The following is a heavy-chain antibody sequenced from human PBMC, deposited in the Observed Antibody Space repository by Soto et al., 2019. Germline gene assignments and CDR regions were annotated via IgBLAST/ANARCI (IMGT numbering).Heavy chain of an antibody. J-gene: IGHJ4*02. Sequence: QVHLVQSGAEVKKPGASVKVSCKGSGYGFTTYGITWVRQAPGQGLEWMAWISAHNGNTNYAQKLQGRVTVTRETSTSTAYMELRSLRYDDTAVYYCARGRYGDYWGQGALVTVSS. CDR1: GYGFTTYG. V-gene: IGHV1-18*01. CDR2: ISAHNGNT. D-gene: IGHD1-1*01. CDR3: ARGRYGDY.